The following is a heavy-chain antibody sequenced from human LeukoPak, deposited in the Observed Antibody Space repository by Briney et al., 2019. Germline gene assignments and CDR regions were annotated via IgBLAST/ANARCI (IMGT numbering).Heavy chain of an antibody. J-gene: IGHJ4*02. CDR2: IYSGGST. V-gene: IGHV3-66*01. D-gene: IGHD5-24*01. CDR1: GFTVSSNY. CDR3: ARALVEMATQYYFDY. Sequence: PGGSLRLSCAASGFTVSSNYMSWVRQAPGKGLEWVSVIYSGGSTYYADSVKGRFTISRDNSKNTLYLQMNSLRAEDTAVYYCARALVEMATQYYFDYWGQGTLVTVSS.